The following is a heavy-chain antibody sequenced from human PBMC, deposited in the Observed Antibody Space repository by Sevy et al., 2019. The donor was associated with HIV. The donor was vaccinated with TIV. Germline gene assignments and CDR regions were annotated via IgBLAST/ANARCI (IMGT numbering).Heavy chain of an antibody. J-gene: IGHJ4*02. CDR3: AREDTGTRVFDY. V-gene: IGHV3-11*01. D-gene: IGHD5-18*01. Sequence: GGSLILSCAASGFTFRHYYMSWIRQAPGKGLEWLSYISYSGRTIYYADSVNGRFTISRDNAKNSLYLQMNSLRAEDAALYYGAREDTGTRVFDYWGLGTLVTVSS. CDR1: GFTFRHYY. CDR2: ISYSGRTI.